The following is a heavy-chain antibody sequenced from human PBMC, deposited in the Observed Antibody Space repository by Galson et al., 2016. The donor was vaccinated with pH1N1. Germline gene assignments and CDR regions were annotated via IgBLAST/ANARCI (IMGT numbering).Heavy chain of an antibody. Sequence: LRLSCAASGFTFTAYSMNWVRQAPGKGLEWVASITSNIFHIYYTDSVRGRFTISRDNAKNSLYLHMNSLSAEDTAVYYCARDPGRPRLFYMDVWGKGTTVAVS. CDR2: ITSNIFHI. D-gene: IGHD1-26*01. CDR3: ARDPGRPRLFYMDV. V-gene: IGHV3-21*01. CDR1: GFTFTAYS. J-gene: IGHJ6*03.